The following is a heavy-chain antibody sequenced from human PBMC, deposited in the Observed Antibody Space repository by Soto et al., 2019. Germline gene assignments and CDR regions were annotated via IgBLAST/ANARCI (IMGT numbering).Heavy chain of an antibody. D-gene: IGHD2-2*01. CDR2: ISAYNGNT. J-gene: IGHJ4*02. V-gene: IGHV1-18*01. Sequence: GASVKVSCKASGYTFTSYGISWVRQAPGQGLEWMGWISAYNGNTNYAQKLQGRVTMTTDTSTSTAYMELRSLRSDDTAVYYCARDFGLVPAAMGTWVFLRSSSSIDYWGQGTMVTVSS. CDR1: GYTFTSYG. CDR3: ARDFGLVPAAMGTWVFLRSSSSIDY.